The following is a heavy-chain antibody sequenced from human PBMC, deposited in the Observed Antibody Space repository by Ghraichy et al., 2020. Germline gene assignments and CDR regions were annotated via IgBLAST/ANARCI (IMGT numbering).Heavy chain of an antibody. J-gene: IGHJ6*02. Sequence: SETLSLTSAFAPVPPRCPNYYWTWIRQPPGKELELNASIYSRGSTNYYPSLMSRVTISLDTSKNQLSLTLTSVTASDTAVYYCARVFHYTMDVWGQGTTVT. CDR2: IYSRGST. V-gene: IGHV4-61*01. CDR1: PVPPRCPNYY. D-gene: IGHD3-9*01. CDR3: ARVFHYTMDV.